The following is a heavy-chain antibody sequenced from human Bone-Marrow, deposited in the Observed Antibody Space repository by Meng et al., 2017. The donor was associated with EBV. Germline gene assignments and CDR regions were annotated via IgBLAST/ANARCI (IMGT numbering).Heavy chain of an antibody. J-gene: IGHJ4*02. CDR2: ISSSGSI. CDR3: ARDEMSTPHFVY. D-gene: IGHD5/OR15-5a*01. V-gene: IGHV3-11*01. CDR1: GFTFSDFY. Sequence: GQVVESGGGLVKPGGSLRLSCSASGFTFSDFYMSWIRQAPGKGLDWISYISSSGSIYYADSVKGRFTISRDNAKNSLYLQMNSLRAEDTAVYYCARDEMSTPHFVYWGQGTLVTVSS.